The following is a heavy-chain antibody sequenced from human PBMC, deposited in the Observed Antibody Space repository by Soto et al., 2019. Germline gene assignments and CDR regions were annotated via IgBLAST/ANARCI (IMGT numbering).Heavy chain of an antibody. J-gene: IGHJ3*02. CDR3: ARAITMVRGLHDAFDI. CDR1: GGTLSSYA. CDR2: IIPIFGTA. Sequence: GPPVEGSCNDSGGTLSSYAIRWGRQAPGQGLEWMGGIIPIFGTANYAQKFQGRVTITADESTSTAYMELSSLRSEDTAVYYCARAITMVRGLHDAFDIWGQGTMVTVSS. D-gene: IGHD3-10*01. V-gene: IGHV1-69*13.